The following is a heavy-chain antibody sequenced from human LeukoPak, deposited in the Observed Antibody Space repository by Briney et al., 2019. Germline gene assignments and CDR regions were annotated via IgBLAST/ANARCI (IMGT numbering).Heavy chain of an antibody. CDR2: INQDGNEK. CDR3: ARDGALYESRRGNYCTEDDY. CDR1: GFTFNNYW. Sequence: GGSLRLSCAASGFTFNNYWMSWVRQAPGMGLEWVANINQDGNEKYYVDSVKGRFSIFRDNAKTSLYLQMNPLRADHTAVYYGARDGALYESRRGNYCTEDDYWGQGTLVTVSS. D-gene: IGHD3-22*01. V-gene: IGHV3-7*01. J-gene: IGHJ4*02.